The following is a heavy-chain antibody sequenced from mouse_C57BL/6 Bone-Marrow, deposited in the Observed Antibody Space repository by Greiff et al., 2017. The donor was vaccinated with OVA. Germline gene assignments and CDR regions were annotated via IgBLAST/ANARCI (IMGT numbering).Heavy chain of an antibody. CDR2: IYYSGTI. V-gene: IGHV3-5*01. D-gene: IGHD4-1*01. CDR1: GISITTGNYR. J-gene: IGHJ2*01. CDR3: AREGELGCDY. Sequence: EVQLQESGPGLVKPSQTVFLTCTVTGISITTGNYRWSWIRQFPGNKLEWIGNIYYSGTITYNPSLTSRTTITRDTPKNQFFLEMNSLTAEDTATYYCAREGELGCDYWGQGTTLTVSS.